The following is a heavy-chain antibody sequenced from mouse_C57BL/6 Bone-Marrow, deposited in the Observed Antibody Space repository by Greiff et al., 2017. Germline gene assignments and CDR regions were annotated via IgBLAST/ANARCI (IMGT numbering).Heavy chain of an antibody. D-gene: IGHD1-1*02. V-gene: IGHV1-22*01. CDR1: GYTFTDYN. J-gene: IGHJ1*03. Sequence: VQLQQSGPELVKPGASVKMSCKASGYTFTDYNMHWVKQSHGKSLEWLGYINPNNGGTSYNQKFKGKATLTVNKSSSTAYMELRSLTSEDSAVYYGAPYGPWYFDVWGTGTTVTVSS. CDR3: APYGPWYFDV. CDR2: INPNNGGT.